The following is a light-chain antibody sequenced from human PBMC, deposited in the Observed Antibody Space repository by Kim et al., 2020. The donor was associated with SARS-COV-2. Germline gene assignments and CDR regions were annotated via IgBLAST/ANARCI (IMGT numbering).Light chain of an antibody. Sequence: SSELTQDPAVSVALGQTVRITCQGDSLRTYYATWYRQKPGLAPVLVIYGKNNRPSGIPDRFSGSSSGNTASLTVTGAQAEDEADYYCKSRDSSGTVVFGGGTQLTVL. CDR3: KSRDSSGTVV. J-gene: IGLJ2*01. CDR2: GKN. CDR1: SLRTYY. V-gene: IGLV3-19*01.